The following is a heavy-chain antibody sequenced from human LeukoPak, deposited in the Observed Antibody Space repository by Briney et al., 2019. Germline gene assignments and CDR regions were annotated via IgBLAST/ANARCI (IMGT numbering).Heavy chain of an antibody. CDR1: GGSISGYY. D-gene: IGHD4-11*01. J-gene: IGHJ5*02. V-gene: IGHV4-59*08. Sequence: SETLSLTCTVSGGSISGYYWNWIRQPPGKGLEWIGYIHYSGSTNYNPSLESRVTISLDTSKNQFSLKLSSVTAADTAVYYCARRMTTLYNWFDPWGQGTLVTVSS. CDR3: ARRMTTLYNWFDP. CDR2: IHYSGST.